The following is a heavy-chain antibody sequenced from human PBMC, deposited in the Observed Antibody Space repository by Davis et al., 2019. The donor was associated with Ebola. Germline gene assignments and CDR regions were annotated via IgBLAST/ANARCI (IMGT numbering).Heavy chain of an antibody. D-gene: IGHD4-17*01. CDR2: IKGDGRVT. Sequence: PGGSLRLSCAASGFTFSNYWITWVRQAPEKGLVWVANIKGDGRVTSYADSVKGRFSISRDNAKNTVFLQMNSLRADDTAVYYCVRTTYGAPEYWGQGTLVTVSS. J-gene: IGHJ4*02. V-gene: IGHV3-74*01. CDR1: GFTFSNYW. CDR3: VRTTYGAPEY.